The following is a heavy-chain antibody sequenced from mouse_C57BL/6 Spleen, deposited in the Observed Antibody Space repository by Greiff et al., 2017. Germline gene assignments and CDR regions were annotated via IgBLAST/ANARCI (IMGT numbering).Heavy chain of an antibody. Sequence: QVQLQQPGAELVKPGASVKMSCKASGYTFTSYWITWVKQRPGQGLEWIGDIYPGSGSTNYNEKFKSKATLTVDTSSSTAYMQLSSLTSEDSAVYYCARARAYYYGSSGYAMGDWGQGTSVTVSS. V-gene: IGHV1-55*01. CDR3: ARARAYYYGSSGYAMGD. D-gene: IGHD1-1*01. CDR2: IYPGSGST. CDR1: GYTFTSYW. J-gene: IGHJ4*01.